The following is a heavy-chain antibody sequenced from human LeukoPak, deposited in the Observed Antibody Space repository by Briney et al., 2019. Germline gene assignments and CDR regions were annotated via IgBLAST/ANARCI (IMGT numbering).Heavy chain of an antibody. J-gene: IGHJ3*02. CDR2: IYYSGST. CDR3: ARHRYDSSGWATDAFDI. V-gene: IGHV4-59*08. D-gene: IGHD3-22*01. Sequence: SETLSLTCTVSGGSINNYYWNWIRQPPGKGLEWIGYIYYSGSTNYNPSHKSRVTIAVDTSKNQFSLKLSSVTAADTAVYYCARHRYDSSGWATDAFDIWGLGTMVTVSA. CDR1: GGSINNYY.